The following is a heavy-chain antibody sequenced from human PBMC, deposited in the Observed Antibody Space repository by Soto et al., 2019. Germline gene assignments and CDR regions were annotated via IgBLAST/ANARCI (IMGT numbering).Heavy chain of an antibody. CDR1: GGSISSYY. CDR3: ARHYSSGSRNWFDP. Sequence: SETLSLTCTVSGGSISSYYWSWIRQPPGKGLEWIGYIYYSGSTNYNPSLRSRVTISVDTSKNQFSLKLSSVTAADTAVFYCARHYSSGSRNWFDPWGQGTLVTVSS. J-gene: IGHJ5*02. V-gene: IGHV4-59*08. CDR2: IYYSGST. D-gene: IGHD6-19*01.